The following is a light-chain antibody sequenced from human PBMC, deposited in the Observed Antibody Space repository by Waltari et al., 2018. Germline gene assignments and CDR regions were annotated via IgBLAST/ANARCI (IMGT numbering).Light chain of an antibody. J-gene: IGLJ2*01. V-gene: IGLV1-40*01. Sequence: QSVLTQPPSVSGAPGQRVTISCTGSSSNIGAGYDVHWYQQLPGTAPKLLSYGNSNRPSGVPVRFSGSKSGTSASLAITGLQAEDEADYCCQSYDSSLSGSVFGGGTKLTVL. CDR2: GNS. CDR1: SSNIGAGYD. CDR3: QSYDSSLSGSV.